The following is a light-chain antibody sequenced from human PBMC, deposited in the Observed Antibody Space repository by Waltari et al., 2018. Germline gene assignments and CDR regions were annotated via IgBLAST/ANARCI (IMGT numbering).Light chain of an antibody. CDR2: WAS. CDR1: LSVLDPSNSKNS. Sequence: DIVMTQSPDSLAVSLGERATIHCKSSLSVLDPSNSKNSVAWYQQRPGQPPNFLIYWASTRQSGVPDRFSGSGSGTEFTLTISSLQAEDVAVYYCQHYYSSPYTFGQGTKLEIK. V-gene: IGKV4-1*01. CDR3: QHYYSSPYT. J-gene: IGKJ2*01.